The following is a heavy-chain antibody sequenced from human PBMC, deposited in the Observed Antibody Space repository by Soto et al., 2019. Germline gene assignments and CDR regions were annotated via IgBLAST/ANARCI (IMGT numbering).Heavy chain of an antibody. Sequence: HGGCLRISFAASGFLVTVYCMHWVRQTPGKGLVWISRIYNDGSYTDYADSVKGRFTISRDNVNDTLYLQMNNLRAEDSGLYYCTRGPRPISTGTGAYWGQGTQVTVS. CDR2: IYNDGSYT. CDR3: TRGPRPISTGTGAY. CDR1: GFLVTVYC. V-gene: IGHV3-74*01. J-gene: IGHJ4*02. D-gene: IGHD3-10*01.